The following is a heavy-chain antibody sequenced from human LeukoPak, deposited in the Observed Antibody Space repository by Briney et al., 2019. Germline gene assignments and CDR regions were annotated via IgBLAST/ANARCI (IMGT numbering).Heavy chain of an antibody. CDR3: ARDGMGLKYYYDSSATGCYFDY. D-gene: IGHD3-22*01. V-gene: IGHV1-8*01. Sequence: ASVKVSCKASGYTFTSYDINWVRQATGQGLEWMGWMNPNSGNTGYAQKFQGRVTMTRNTSISTAYMELSSLRSEDTAVYYCARDGMGLKYYYDSSATGCYFDYWGQGTLVTVSS. CDR1: GYTFTSYD. J-gene: IGHJ4*02. CDR2: MNPNSGNT.